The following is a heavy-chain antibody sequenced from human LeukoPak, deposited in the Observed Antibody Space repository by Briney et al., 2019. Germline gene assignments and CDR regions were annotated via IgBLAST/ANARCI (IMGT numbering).Heavy chain of an antibody. CDR3: ARMGQEIGWRFDY. J-gene: IGHJ4*02. V-gene: IGHV4-59*08. D-gene: IGHD6-19*01. CDR1: GGSIGSYY. Sequence: SETLSLTCTVSGGSIGSYYWSWIRQPPGKGLEWIGYIYYSGSTNYNPSLKSRVTISVDTSKNQFSLKLSSVTAADTAVYYCARMGQEIGWRFDYWGQGTLVTVSS. CDR2: IYYSGST.